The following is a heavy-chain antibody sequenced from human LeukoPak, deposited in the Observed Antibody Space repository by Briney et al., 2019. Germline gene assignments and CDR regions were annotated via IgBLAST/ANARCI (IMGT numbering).Heavy chain of an antibody. CDR1: GGSISSSSYY. D-gene: IGHD5-24*01. CDR3: ARSRGKFDP. V-gene: IGHV4-39*01. CDR2: IYYSGST. J-gene: IGHJ5*02. Sequence: SETLSLTCTVSGGSISSSSYYWGWIRQPPGKGLEWIGSIYYSGSTYYNPSLKSRVTISVDTSKNQFSLKLSSVTAADTAVYYCARSRGKFDPWGQGALVTVSS.